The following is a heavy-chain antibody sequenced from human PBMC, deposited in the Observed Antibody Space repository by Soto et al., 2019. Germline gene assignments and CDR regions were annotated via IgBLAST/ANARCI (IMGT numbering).Heavy chain of an antibody. CDR3: ARLHFTSPGCVPIDP. CDR1: GRSIRDDRYY. CDR2: IYYSGTS. V-gene: IGHV4-39*01. J-gene: IGHJ5*02. Sequence: SETLSLTCTVSGRSIRDDRYYWGWIRQPPGKGLEWIGSIYYSGTSSYNPSLESRVTMSVDTSKKQLSLRLRSVTATDTAVYYCARLHFTSPGCVPIDPLGHETLLTVSS. D-gene: IGHD2-8*01.